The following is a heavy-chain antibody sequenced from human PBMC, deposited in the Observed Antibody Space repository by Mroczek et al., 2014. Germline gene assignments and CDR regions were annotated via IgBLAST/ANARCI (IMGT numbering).Heavy chain of an antibody. J-gene: IGHJ2*01. CDR3: VRGGDPEPFDL. D-gene: IGHD3-10*01. CDR1: GFTFSTYD. CDR2: IGKTYDT. Sequence: ESGGGLIQPGGSLRLSCGASGFTFSTYDMHWVRQAAGKGLEWVSGIGKTYDTYYPGSVKGRFTISRENAKNSLYLQMTSLRAGDTAVYYCVRGGDPEPFDLWGRGTLVTVSS. V-gene: IGHV3-13*01.